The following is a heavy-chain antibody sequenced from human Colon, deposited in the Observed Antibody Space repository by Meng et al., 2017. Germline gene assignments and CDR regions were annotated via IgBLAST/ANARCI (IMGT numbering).Heavy chain of an antibody. V-gene: IGHV1-69*01. J-gene: IGHJ5*02. D-gene: IGHD3-3*01. Sequence: GARVSEPGSWWSASCKASVGIFSSYAISWVRQAPGQGVEWMGGIVPMFGTPNYAQKFQGRVTIAADESTTTSFMELSSLRFEDTATYYCARDLESWGQGTLVTVSS. CDR1: VGIFSSYA. CDR2: IVPMFGTP. CDR3: ARDLES.